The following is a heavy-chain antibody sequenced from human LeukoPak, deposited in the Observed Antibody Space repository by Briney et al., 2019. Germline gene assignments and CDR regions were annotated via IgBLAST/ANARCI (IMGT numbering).Heavy chain of an antibody. CDR3: ASLNMITFGGVIANFDY. Sequence: SETLSLTCTVSGGSISSSSYYWGWIRQPPGKGLEWIGSIYHSGSTYYNPSLKSRVTISVDTSKNQFSLKLSSVTAADTAVYYCASLNMITFGGVIANFDYWGQGTLVTVSS. D-gene: IGHD3-16*02. CDR1: GGSISSSSYY. V-gene: IGHV4-39*07. J-gene: IGHJ4*02. CDR2: IYHSGST.